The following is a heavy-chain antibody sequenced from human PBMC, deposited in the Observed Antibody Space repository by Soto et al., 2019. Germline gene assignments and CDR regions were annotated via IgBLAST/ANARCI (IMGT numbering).Heavy chain of an antibody. CDR1: VVSLSSYY. J-gene: IGHJ4*02. CDR3: ARGRCRSSSCYGFDY. CDR2: ISTSGST. Sequence: PXETLSLTCTVSVVSLSSYYWSCIRHPAGKGLEWIGRISTSGSTNYNPSLKSRVTMSVDTSKNQFSLRLSSVTAADTAVYYCARGRCRSSSCYGFDYGGQRNRLTISS. V-gene: IGHV4-4*07. D-gene: IGHD2-2*01.